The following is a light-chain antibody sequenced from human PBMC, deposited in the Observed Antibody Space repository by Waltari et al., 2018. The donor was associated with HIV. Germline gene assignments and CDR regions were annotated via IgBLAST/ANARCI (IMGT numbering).Light chain of an antibody. CDR1: QGIYTY. J-gene: IGKJ4*01. CDR3: QQLYSIALT. V-gene: IGKV1-9*01. CDR2: SSS. Sequence: IQLTQSPSFLSASVGDRVTITCRASQGIYTYLAWYQQRPEKATQLLMYSSSTLHRGAPATFSGSGSGTGFTRTINSLQPEDFATYYCQQLYSIALTCGVVTKVG.